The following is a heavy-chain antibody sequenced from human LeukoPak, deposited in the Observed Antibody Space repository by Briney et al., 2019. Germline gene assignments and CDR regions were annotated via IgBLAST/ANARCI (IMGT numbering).Heavy chain of an antibody. CDR2: ISSSSTTI. Sequence: GGSLRLSCAASGFTFSGYTMSWVRQAPGKWLEWVSYISSSSTTIYYADFVKGRFTISRDNAKNSLYLQMNSLRVEDTAVYYCLRGDRRDYWGQGTLVTVSS. V-gene: IGHV3-48*01. CDR3: LRGDRRDY. J-gene: IGHJ4*02. CDR1: GFTFSGYT.